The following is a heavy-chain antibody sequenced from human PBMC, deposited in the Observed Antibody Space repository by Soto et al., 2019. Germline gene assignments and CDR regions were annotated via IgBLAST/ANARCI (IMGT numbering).Heavy chain of an antibody. CDR3: AGDGVRELSPGIAFDI. D-gene: IGHD1-26*01. Sequence: QVQLQESGPGLVKPSGTLSLTCAVSGGSISSSNWWSWVRQPPGKGLEWIGEIYHSGSTNYNPSLQSRVTISVDKSKNQCSLKLSSVTAADTAVYYCAGDGVRELSPGIAFDIWGQGTMVTVSS. J-gene: IGHJ3*02. CDR1: GGSISSSNW. V-gene: IGHV4-4*02. CDR2: IYHSGST.